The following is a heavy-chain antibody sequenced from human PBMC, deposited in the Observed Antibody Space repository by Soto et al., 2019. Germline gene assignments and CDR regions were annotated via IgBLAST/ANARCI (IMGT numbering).Heavy chain of an antibody. Sequence: SETLSLTCTVSGGTIIGSVFHWTRIRQPPGKGLEWIGSIYYSGTANYSPSLKSRLAIDVDTSKNQFSLRLSSVTAADTAVYYCATRSGDYVGWFDPWGQGTRVTVSS. CDR3: ATRSGDYVGWFDP. CDR2: IYYSGTA. V-gene: IGHV4-39*01. CDR1: GGTIIGSVFH. J-gene: IGHJ5*02. D-gene: IGHD4-17*01.